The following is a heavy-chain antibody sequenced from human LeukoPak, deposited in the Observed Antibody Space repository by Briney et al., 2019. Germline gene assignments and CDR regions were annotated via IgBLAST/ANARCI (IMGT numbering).Heavy chain of an antibody. D-gene: IGHD2-15*01. CDR3: AREGLPSGATKIFDY. CDR2: IRTVTSSI. CDR1: GLTFISYS. V-gene: IGHV3-21*01. J-gene: IGHJ4*02. Sequence: GGSLRLSCAVSGLTFISYSMHWVRQAPGKGLEWVSCIRTVTSSIYYADTVKGRFTVARDNAKNSLYLEMNSLRAEDTAVYYCAREGLPSGATKIFDYWGQGTLVAVSS.